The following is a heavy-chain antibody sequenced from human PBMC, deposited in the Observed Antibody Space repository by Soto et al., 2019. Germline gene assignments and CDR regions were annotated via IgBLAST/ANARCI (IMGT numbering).Heavy chain of an antibody. CDR3: ARQEWELLSKEFDY. D-gene: IGHD1-26*01. CDR1: GGSISSSSYY. J-gene: IGHJ4*02. CDR2: IYYSGST. Sequence: SETLSLTCTVSGGSISSSSYYWGWIRQPPGKGLEWIGSIYYSGSTYYNPSLKSRVTISVDTSKNQFSLKLSSVTAADTAVYYCARQEWELLSKEFDYWGQGTLVTVSS. V-gene: IGHV4-39*01.